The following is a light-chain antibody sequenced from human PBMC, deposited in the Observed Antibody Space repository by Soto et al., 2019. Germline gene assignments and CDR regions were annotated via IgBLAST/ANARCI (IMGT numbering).Light chain of an antibody. V-gene: IGLV2-14*02. CDR1: SSDVGSYNL. CDR3: CSYRTSNTLV. J-gene: IGLJ1*01. CDR2: EGS. Sequence: QSVLTQPASVSGSPGQSITISCTGTSSDVGSYNLVSWYQQHPGKAPKLMIYEGSKRPSGVSNRFSGSKSGNTASLTISGFRAEDEADYYCCSYRTSNTLVFGTGTKVTVL.